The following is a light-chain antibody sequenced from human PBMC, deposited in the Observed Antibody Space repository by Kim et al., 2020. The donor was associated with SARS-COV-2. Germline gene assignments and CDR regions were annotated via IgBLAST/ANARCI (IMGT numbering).Light chain of an antibody. V-gene: IGLV3-19*01. CDR2: GEN. CDR3: NSRDSSAQRYV. Sequence: FGPIVRITCQGDSLRNYYASWYQQRPGPAPVLVIHGENNRPSGIPDRFSGSSSGNTASLTITGAQAEDEADYYCNSRDSSAQRYVFGTGTKVTVL. J-gene: IGLJ1*01. CDR1: SLRNYY.